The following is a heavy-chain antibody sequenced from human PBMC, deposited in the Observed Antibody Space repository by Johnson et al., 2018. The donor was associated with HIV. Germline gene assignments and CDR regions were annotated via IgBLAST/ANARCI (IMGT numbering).Heavy chain of an antibody. V-gene: IGHV3-15*01. Sequence: VHLVESGGGLVKPGGSLRLSCASSGFTFSNAWMSWVRQAPGKGLEWVGRIKSKTDAGTTDYAAPVKGRFTISRDDSKNTLYLQMNSLKTEDTAVYYCTTGELWNGYYLHDAFDIWGQGTMVTVSS. CDR1: GFTFSNAW. D-gene: IGHD3-3*01. CDR2: IKSKTDAGTT. CDR3: TTGELWNGYYLHDAFDI. J-gene: IGHJ3*02.